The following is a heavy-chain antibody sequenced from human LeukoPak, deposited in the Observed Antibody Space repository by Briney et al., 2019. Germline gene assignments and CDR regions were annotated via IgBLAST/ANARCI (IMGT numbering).Heavy chain of an antibody. J-gene: IGHJ4*02. Sequence: PGGSLRLSCAASGFTFDDYGMSWVRQAPGKGLEGVSGINWNGGSTGYADSVKGRFTISRDNAKNSLYLQMNSLRAEDTALYHCARVGSSSSFLYYFDYWGQGTLVTVSS. V-gene: IGHV3-20*01. D-gene: IGHD6-6*01. CDR3: ARVGSSSSFLYYFDY. CDR2: INWNGGST. CDR1: GFTFDDYG.